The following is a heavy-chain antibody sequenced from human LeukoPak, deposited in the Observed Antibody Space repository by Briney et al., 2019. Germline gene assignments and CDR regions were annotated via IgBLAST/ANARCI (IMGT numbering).Heavy chain of an antibody. J-gene: IGHJ4*02. V-gene: IGHV4-30-4*08. CDR2: IYYSGST. D-gene: IGHD6-13*01. CDR3: ARDGVAAAGTLDY. CDR1: GGSISSGVYY. Sequence: PSQTLSLTCTVSGGSISSGVYYWSWIRQPPGKGLEWIGYIYYSGSTYYNPSLKSRVTISVDTSKNQFSLKLSSVTAADAAVYYCARDGVAAAGTLDYWGQGTLVTVSS.